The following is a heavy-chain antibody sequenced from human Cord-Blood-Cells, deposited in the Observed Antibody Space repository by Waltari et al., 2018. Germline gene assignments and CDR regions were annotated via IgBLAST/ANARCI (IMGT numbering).Heavy chain of an antibody. CDR2: IKQDGSEK. Sequence: EVQLVESGGGLVQPGGSLRLSCAASGFTFSSYRMSWVRQPPGKGLEWVANIKQDGSEKYYVDSVKGRFTISRDNAKNSLYLQMNSLRAEDTAVYYCARVCGGDCYDAFDIWGQGTMVTVSS. D-gene: IGHD2-21*02. V-gene: IGHV3-7*01. J-gene: IGHJ3*02. CDR3: ARVCGGDCYDAFDI. CDR1: GFTFSSYR.